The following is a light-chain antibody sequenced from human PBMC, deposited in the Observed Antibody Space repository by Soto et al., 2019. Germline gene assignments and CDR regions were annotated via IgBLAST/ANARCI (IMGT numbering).Light chain of an antibody. J-gene: IGLJ2*01. V-gene: IGLV1-36*01. CDR1: SSNIGNNT. CDR3: AACDDSRNGPV. CDR2: YDD. Sequence: QSVLTQPPSVSEAPGQRVTISCSGTSSNIGNNTVHSYYQLPGEAPKLLIYYDDLLPPGASAGCSGSRSGTCASLAISARQSEDEADYYYAACDDSRNGPVFGGGTKLTVL.